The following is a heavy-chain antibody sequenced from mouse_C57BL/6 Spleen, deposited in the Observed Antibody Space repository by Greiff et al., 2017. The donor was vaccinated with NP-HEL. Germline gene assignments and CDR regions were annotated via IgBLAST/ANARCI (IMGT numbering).Heavy chain of an antibody. V-gene: IGHV1-80*01. Sequence: VQLQQSGAELVKPGASVKISCKASGYAFSSYWMNWVKQRPGQGLEWIGQIYPGDGDTNYNGKFKGKATLTADKSSSTAYMQLSSLTSEDSAVYFCARRNYYGSTHYFGYWGQGTTLTVSS. CDR1: GYAFSSYW. D-gene: IGHD1-1*01. CDR3: ARRNYYGSTHYFGY. CDR2: IYPGDGDT. J-gene: IGHJ2*01.